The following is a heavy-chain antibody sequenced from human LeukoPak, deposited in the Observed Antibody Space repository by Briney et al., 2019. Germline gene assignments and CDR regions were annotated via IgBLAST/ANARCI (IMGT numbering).Heavy chain of an antibody. V-gene: IGHV1-69*13. Sequence: ASVKVSCKASGGTFSSYAISWVRQAPGQGLEWMGGIIPIFGTANYAQKFQGRVTITADESTSTAYMELSSLRSEDTAVYYCARADDYGDYGHDAFDIWGQGTMVTVSS. CDR1: GGTFSSYA. J-gene: IGHJ3*02. CDR2: IIPIFGTA. D-gene: IGHD4-17*01. CDR3: ARADDYGDYGHDAFDI.